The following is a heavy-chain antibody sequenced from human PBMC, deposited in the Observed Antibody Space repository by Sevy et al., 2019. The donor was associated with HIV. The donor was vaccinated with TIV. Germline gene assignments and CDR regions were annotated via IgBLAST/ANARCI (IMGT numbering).Heavy chain of an antibody. CDR3: ARDSRYNWNYGYGMDV. D-gene: IGHD1-20*01. CDR1: GFTFSSYG. J-gene: IGHJ6*02. CDR2: IWYDGSNK. Sequence: GGSLRLSCAASGFTFSSYGMHWVRQAPGKGLERVAVIWYDGSNKYYADSVKGRFTISRDNSKNTLYLQMNSLRAEETAVYYCARDSRYNWNYGYGMDVWGQGITVTVSS. V-gene: IGHV3-33*01.